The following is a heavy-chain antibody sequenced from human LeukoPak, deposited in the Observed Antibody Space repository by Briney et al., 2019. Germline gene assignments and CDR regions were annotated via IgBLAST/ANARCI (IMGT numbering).Heavy chain of an antibody. CDR3: ARLQGYSLGYQYFYYMDV. Sequence: GGSLRLSCAGSGFIVGDTHMTWVRQAPGQGLEWVSLVYSGTTTHYADSVKGRFSISRDHSNNILYLQMNTLRAEDTAVYYCARLQGYSLGYQYFYYMDVWGTGTTVTLYS. CDR2: VYSGTTT. J-gene: IGHJ6*03. CDR1: GFIVGDTH. D-gene: IGHD5-18*01. V-gene: IGHV3-53*01.